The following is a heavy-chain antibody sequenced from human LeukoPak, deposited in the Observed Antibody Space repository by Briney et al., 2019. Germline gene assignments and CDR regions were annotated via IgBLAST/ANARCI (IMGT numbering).Heavy chain of an antibody. D-gene: IGHD5-18*01. CDR2: IYYSGST. CDR1: GGSISSYY. V-gene: IGHV4-59*08. CDR3: ARQGTAMLLDYYYYMDV. Sequence: PSETLSLTCTVSGGSISSYYWSWIRQPPGKGLEWIGYIYYSGSTNYNPSLKSRVTISVDTSKNQFSLKLSSVTAADTAVYYCARQGTAMLLDYYYYMDVWGKGTTVTVSS. J-gene: IGHJ6*03.